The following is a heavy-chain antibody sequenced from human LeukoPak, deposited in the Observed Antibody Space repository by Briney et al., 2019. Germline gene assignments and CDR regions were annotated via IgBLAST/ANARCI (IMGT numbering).Heavy chain of an antibody. CDR3: ARAYSSSSYYYYGMDV. V-gene: IGHV3-33*01. D-gene: IGHD6-6*01. CDR2: IWYDGSNK. Sequence: GGSLRLSCAASGFTFSSYGMHWVRQAPGKGLEWVAVIWYDGSNKYYADSVKGRFTISRDNSKNTLYLQMNSLRAEDTAVYYCARAYSSSSYYYYGMDVWGQGTTDTVSS. CDR1: GFTFSSYG. J-gene: IGHJ6*02.